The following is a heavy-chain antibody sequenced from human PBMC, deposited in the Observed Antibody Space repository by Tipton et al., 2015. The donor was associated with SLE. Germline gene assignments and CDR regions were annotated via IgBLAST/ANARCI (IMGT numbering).Heavy chain of an antibody. CDR1: GFTFSTYA. CDR2: ISYDGSHK. J-gene: IGHJ3*02. D-gene: IGHD6-13*01. Sequence: SLRLSCAASGFTFSTYAMHWVRQAPGKGLEWVAVISYDGSHKNYADSVKGRFTISRDNSKNTLYLQMSSLRAEDTAVYYCASPYSHGAFDIWGQGTMVTVSS. V-gene: IGHV3-30*04. CDR3: ASPYSHGAFDI.